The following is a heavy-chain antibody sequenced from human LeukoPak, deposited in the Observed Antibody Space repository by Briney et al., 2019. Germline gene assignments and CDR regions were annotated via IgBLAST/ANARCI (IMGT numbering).Heavy chain of an antibody. CDR2: ITWNSDIV. Sequence: GGSLRLSCAASGFTFDDYVMYWVRQPPGKGLEWVSGITWNSDIVAYADSLKGRFTISRDNAKNFLYVQMNSLRAEDTALYYCAARARGYKRIDYWGQGTLVTVFS. J-gene: IGHJ4*02. CDR3: AARARGYKRIDY. CDR1: GFTFDDYV. V-gene: IGHV3-9*01. D-gene: IGHD3-10*01.